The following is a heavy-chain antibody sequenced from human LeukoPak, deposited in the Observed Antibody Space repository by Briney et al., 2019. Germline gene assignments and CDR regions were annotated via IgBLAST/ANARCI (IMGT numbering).Heavy chain of an antibody. V-gene: IGHV1-69*04. Sequence: GASVKVSCKASGGTLSSYAISWVRQAPGQGLEWMGRIIPIFGIANYAQKFQGRVTITADKSTSTAYMELSSLRSEDTAVYYCARMVDYGDYVGLDYWGQGTLVTASS. CDR3: ARMVDYGDYVGLDY. CDR1: GGTLSSYA. D-gene: IGHD4-17*01. CDR2: IIPIFGIA. J-gene: IGHJ4*02.